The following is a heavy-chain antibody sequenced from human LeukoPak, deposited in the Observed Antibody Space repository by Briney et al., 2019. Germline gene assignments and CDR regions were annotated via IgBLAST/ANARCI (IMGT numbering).Heavy chain of an antibody. CDR2: IKSKDDGGTR. V-gene: IGHV3-15*01. CDR3: TTDYTSGNPY. CDR1: GLTFSSAW. D-gene: IGHD3-10*01. J-gene: IGHJ4*02. Sequence: GGSLRLSCAASGLTFSSAWMSWVRQAPGKGLEWVGRIKSKDDGGTRDYAAPVKVRFTISRDDSKNTLYLQMNSLKSEDTAVYYCTTDYTSGNPYWGQGTLVTVSS.